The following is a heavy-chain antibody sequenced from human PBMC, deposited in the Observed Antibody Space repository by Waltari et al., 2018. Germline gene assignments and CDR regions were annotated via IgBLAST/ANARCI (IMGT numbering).Heavy chain of an antibody. CDR3: ARGRFHYDSSDYLFDY. V-gene: IGHV4-39*07. Sequence: QMQVQESGPGLVKPSETLSLTCTVSGGSISSSSFYWGWIRQSPGKGREWIGSIYYSGSIYYYPSLKSRVTISVDTSKNQFSLRLNSVTAAHTAVYYCARGRFHYDSSDYLFDYWGQATLVTVSS. J-gene: IGHJ4*02. CDR2: IYYSGSI. CDR1: GGSISSSSFY. D-gene: IGHD3-22*01.